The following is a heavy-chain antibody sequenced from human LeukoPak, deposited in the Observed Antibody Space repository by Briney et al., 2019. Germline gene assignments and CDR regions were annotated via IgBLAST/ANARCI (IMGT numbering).Heavy chain of an antibody. CDR3: ARGPYCGGDCYPGFDY. D-gene: IGHD2-21*02. CDR2: ISAYNGNT. V-gene: IGHV1-18*04. J-gene: IGHJ4*02. Sequence: ASVKVSCKASGYTFTSYGISWVRQAPGQGLEWMGWISAYNGNTNYAQKLQDRVTMTTDTSTSTAYMELRSLRSDDTAVYYCARGPYCGGDCYPGFDYWGQGTLVTVSS. CDR1: GYTFTSYG.